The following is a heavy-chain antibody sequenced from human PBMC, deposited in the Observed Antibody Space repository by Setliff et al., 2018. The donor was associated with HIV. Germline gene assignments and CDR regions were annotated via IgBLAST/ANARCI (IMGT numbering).Heavy chain of an antibody. CDR3: ATSGGYDLWSGYSYFQY. Sequence: PGGSLRLSCAASGFTLSSYWMNWVRQPPGKGLEWVANIREDGSEKYYVDSVKGRFTISRDNAENSLFLQLTSLRAEDTAVYYCATSGGYDLWSGYSYFQYWGQGTPVTVSS. V-gene: IGHV3-7*01. CDR1: GFTLSSYW. D-gene: IGHD3-3*01. J-gene: IGHJ4*02. CDR2: IREDGSEK.